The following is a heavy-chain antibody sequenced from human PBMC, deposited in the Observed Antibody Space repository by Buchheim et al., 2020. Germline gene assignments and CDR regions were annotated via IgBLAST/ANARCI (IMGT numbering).Heavy chain of an antibody. Sequence: VRLVESGGGLVQPGGSLRLSCAASGFTFSSYEMNWVRQAPGKGLEWVSYISSSGSTIYYADSVKGRFTISRDNAKNSLYLQMNSLRAEDTAVYYCARDRIIAAAGASSVENHYFDYWGQGTL. CDR2: ISSSGSTI. CDR1: GFTFSSYE. J-gene: IGHJ4*02. V-gene: IGHV3-48*03. D-gene: IGHD6-13*01. CDR3: ARDRIIAAAGASSVENHYFDY.